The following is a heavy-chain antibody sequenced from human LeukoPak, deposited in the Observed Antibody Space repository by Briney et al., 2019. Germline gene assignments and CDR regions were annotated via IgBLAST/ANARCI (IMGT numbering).Heavy chain of an antibody. J-gene: IGHJ4*02. D-gene: IGHD3-22*01. Sequence: EASVKVSCKASGYTFASYDINWVRQATGQGLEWMGWMNPNSGNTGYAQKFQGRVTMTRNTSISTAYMELSSLRSEDTAVYYCARGPFVELTSKYYYDSSGYYSRGGEGIDYWGQGTLVTVSS. CDR2: MNPNSGNT. V-gene: IGHV1-8*01. CDR1: GYTFASYD. CDR3: ARGPFVELTSKYYYDSSGYYSRGGEGIDY.